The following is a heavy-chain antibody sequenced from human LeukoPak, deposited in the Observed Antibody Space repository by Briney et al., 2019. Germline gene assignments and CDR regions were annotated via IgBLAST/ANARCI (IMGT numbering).Heavy chain of an antibody. J-gene: IGHJ4*02. D-gene: IGHD3-9*01. V-gene: IGHV4-34*01. CDR3: ARLSILTGVDY. CDR2: IYYSGST. CDR1: GGSFSGYY. Sequence: SETLSLTCAVYGGSFSGYYWSWIRQPPGKGLEWIGSIYYSGSTYYNPSLKSRVTISVDTSKNQFSLKLSSVTAADTAVYYCARLSILTGVDYWGQGTLVTVSS.